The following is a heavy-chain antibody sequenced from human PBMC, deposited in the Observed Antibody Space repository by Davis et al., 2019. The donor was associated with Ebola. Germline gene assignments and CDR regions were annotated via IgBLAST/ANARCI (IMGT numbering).Heavy chain of an antibody. CDR3: ARDLRSGMDV. CDR1: GGTFSSYA. V-gene: IGHV1-8*02. CDR2: MNPNSGNT. J-gene: IGHJ6*02. Sequence: AASVKVSCKASGGTFSSYAISWVRQAPGQGLEWMGWMNPNSGNTGYAQKFQGRVTMTRDTSTSTVYMELSSLRSEDTAVYYCARDLRSGMDVWGQGTTVTVSS.